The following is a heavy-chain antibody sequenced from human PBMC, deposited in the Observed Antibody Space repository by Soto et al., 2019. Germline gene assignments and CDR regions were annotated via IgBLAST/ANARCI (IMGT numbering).Heavy chain of an antibody. CDR3: ARDQLGRMVRGVIKLAYYGMDV. Sequence: GGSLRLSCAASGFTFSSYGMHWVRQAPGKGLEWVAVIWYDGSNKYYADSVKGRFTISRDNSKNTLYLQMNSLRAEDTAVYYCARDQLGRMVRGVIKLAYYGMDVWGQGTTVTVSS. CDR2: IWYDGSNK. J-gene: IGHJ6*02. V-gene: IGHV3-33*01. D-gene: IGHD3-10*01. CDR1: GFTFSSYG.